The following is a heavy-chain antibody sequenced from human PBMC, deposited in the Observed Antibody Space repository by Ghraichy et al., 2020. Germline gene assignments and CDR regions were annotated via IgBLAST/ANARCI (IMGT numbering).Heavy chain of an antibody. CDR2: IYYSGNT. CDR3: VRDTRYDESGNYWDDALDI. CDR1: GDSIRSFY. Sequence: SETLSLTCTVSGDSIRSFYWSWIRQPPGKGLEWIGYIYYSGNTNYNPSLKGRVTISVDTSKNQFSLSLSSVTAADTAMYYCVRDTRYDESGNYWDDALDIWGQGTMVIVSA. D-gene: IGHD5-12*01. V-gene: IGHV4-59*01. J-gene: IGHJ3*02.